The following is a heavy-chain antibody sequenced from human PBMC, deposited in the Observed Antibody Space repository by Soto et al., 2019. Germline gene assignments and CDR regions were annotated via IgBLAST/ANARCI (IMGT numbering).Heavy chain of an antibody. CDR1: GLTVSSNY. D-gene: IGHD3-10*01. J-gene: IGHJ3*02. CDR3: ARDRPGDEGDAFDI. V-gene: IGHV3-53*02. Sequence: EVQLVETGGGLIQPGGSLRLSCVASGLTVSSNYMNWVRQAPGKGLEWVSVLYSGGNTHYAGSVKGRFIISRDNSKNTLYLQMNSLRAEDTAVYYCARDRPGDEGDAFDIWGHGTMVTVSS. CDR2: LYSGGNT.